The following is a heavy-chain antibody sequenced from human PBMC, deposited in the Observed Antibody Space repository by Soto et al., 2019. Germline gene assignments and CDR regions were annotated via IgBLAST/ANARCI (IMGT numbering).Heavy chain of an antibody. D-gene: IGHD5-18*01. CDR3: ASSQDRYSYGWNVYPIDY. Sequence: QVQLQESGPGLVKPSQTLSLTCTVSGGSISSGGYYWSWIRQHPGKGLEWIGYIYYSGSTYYNPSLKSRVTISVDTSKNQFSLKLSSVTAADTAVYYCASSQDRYSYGWNVYPIDYWGQGTLVTVSS. CDR2: IYYSGST. V-gene: IGHV4-31*03. CDR1: GGSISSGGYY. J-gene: IGHJ4*02.